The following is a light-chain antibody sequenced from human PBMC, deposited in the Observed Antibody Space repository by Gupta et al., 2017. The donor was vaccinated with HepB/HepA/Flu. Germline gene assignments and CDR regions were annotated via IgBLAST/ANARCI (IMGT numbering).Light chain of an antibody. CDR1: NRDVGNYNF. J-gene: IGLJ1*01. CDR2: EVS. CDR3: CSYAGGRTFA. Sequence: QSALTQPASVSGSPGQSITISCTGTNRDVGNYNFVSWYQHHPGKAPKVIIYEVSKWPSGVSNRFSGSKSGNTASLTISGHQTEDGGDYYCCSYAGGRTFAFGTGTKVTVL. V-gene: IGLV2-23*02.